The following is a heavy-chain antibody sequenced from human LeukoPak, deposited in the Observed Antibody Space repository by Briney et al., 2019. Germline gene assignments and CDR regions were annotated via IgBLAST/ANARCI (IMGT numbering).Heavy chain of an antibody. V-gene: IGHV1-18*01. J-gene: IGHJ6*02. D-gene: IGHD2-2*03. CDR3: ARVDIVVVPAAIESRVYYYYGMDV. Sequence: GASVKVSCKASAYTFTNYGINWVRQAPGQGLEWMGWISAYNGNTNYAQKLQGRVTMTTDTSTSTAYMELRSLRSDDTAVYYCARVDIVVVPAAIESRVYYYYGMDVWGQGTTVTVSS. CDR2: ISAYNGNT. CDR1: AYTFTNYG.